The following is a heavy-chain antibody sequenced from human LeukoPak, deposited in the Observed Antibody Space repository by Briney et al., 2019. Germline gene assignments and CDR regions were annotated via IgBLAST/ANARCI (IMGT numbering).Heavy chain of an antibody. CDR1: GFTFSSYG. CDR2: IWYDGSNK. V-gene: IGHV3-33*01. Sequence: GSLRLSCAASGFTFSSYGMHWVRQAPGKGLEWVAVIWYDGSNKYYADSVKGRFTISRDNSKNTLYLQMNSLRAEDTAVYYCARDSNSGSPDYWGQGTLVTVSS. D-gene: IGHD1-26*01. CDR3: ARDSNSGSPDY. J-gene: IGHJ4*02.